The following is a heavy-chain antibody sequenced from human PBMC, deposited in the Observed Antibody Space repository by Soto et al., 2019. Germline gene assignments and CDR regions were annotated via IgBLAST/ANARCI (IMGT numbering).Heavy chain of an antibody. V-gene: IGHV3-48*01. CDR1: GFTVSSYS. J-gene: IGHJ4*02. CDR2: ISSSSSTI. Sequence: GSLRLSFAASGFTVSSYSMNWVRQAPGKGREWVSYISSSSSTIYYADSVKGRFTISRDNAKNSLYLQMNSLRAEDTAVYYCARDLLSIYYYGSGSYPSPFDYWGQGTLVTVSS. D-gene: IGHD3-10*01. CDR3: ARDLLSIYYYGSGSYPSPFDY.